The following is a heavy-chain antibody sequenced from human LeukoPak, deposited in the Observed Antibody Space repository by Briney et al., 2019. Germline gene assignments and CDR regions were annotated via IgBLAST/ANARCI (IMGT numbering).Heavy chain of an antibody. D-gene: IGHD3-10*01. J-gene: IGHJ6*03. CDR2: INAGNGNT. CDR1: GYTFTSYA. V-gene: IGHV1-3*03. Sequence: ASVKVSCKASGYTFTSYAMHWVRQAPGQRLEWMGWINAGNGNTKYSQEFQGRVTITRDTSASTAYMELSSLRSEDMAVYYCARGYYYGSGSYHYYYYMDVWGKGTTVTVSS. CDR3: ARGYYYGSGSYHYYYYMDV.